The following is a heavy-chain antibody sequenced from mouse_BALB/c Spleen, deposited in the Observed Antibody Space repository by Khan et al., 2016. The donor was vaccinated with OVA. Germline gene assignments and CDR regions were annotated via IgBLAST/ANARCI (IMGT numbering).Heavy chain of an antibody. CDR2: IWAGGST. J-gene: IGHJ4*01. D-gene: IGHD2-3*01. Sequence: QVQLQESGPGLVAPSQSLSITCTVSGFSLTSYGVNWVRQPPGKGLEWLGEIWAGGSTNYNSALMSRPSHSKENSKRQDFLKMNSLQSYYTAMYYCGRVYVPYDAMDYWGQGTSVTVSS. CDR3: GRVYVPYDAMDY. CDR1: GFSLTSYG. V-gene: IGHV2-9*02.